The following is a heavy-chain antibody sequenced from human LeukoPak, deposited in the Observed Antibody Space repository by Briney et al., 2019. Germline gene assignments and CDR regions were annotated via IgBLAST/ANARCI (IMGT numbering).Heavy chain of an antibody. CDR2: IIPIFGTA. D-gene: IGHD6-13*01. CDR1: GYTFTSYG. Sequence: SVKVSCKASGYTFTSYGISWVRQAPGQGLEWMGGIIPIFGTANYAQKFQGRVTITADESTSTAYMELSSLRSEDTAVYYCARILAAAGHKNIWGQGTMVTVSS. J-gene: IGHJ3*02. V-gene: IGHV1-69*13. CDR3: ARILAAAGHKNI.